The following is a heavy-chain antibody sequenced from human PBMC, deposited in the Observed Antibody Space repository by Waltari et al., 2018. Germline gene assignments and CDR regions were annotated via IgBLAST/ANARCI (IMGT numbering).Heavy chain of an antibody. V-gene: IGHV4-39*01. Sequence: QLQLQESGPGLVKPSEAVSLTCIVSGVSITSARHYLGWIRQPPGQGLEWIGTISYSGTTYNSPSLQSRVTISRDTSKNQLSLKLDSVTASDTAVYYCATYIGASVGTASFDVWGQGTMVTVSS. CDR2: ISYSGTT. D-gene: IGHD5-12*01. CDR3: ATYIGASVGTASFDV. CDR1: GVSITSARHY. J-gene: IGHJ3*01.